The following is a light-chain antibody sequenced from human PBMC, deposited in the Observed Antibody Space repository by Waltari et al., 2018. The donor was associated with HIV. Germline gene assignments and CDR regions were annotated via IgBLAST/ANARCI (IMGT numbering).Light chain of an antibody. Sequence: VSGSPGQSVTISCTGTSSDFGFDNYVSWYQQYPGKAPTLIIYEVSSRPSGVSDRFSGSKSGNTASLTISGLQNEDEADYFCTSYTTSDTLRFGGGTKVTVL. CDR2: EVS. CDR1: SSDFGFDNY. J-gene: IGLJ3*02. V-gene: IGLV2-14*03. CDR3: TSYTTSDTLR.